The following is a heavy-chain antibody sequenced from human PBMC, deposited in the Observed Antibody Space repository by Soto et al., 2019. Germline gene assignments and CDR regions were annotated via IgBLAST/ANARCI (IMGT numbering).Heavy chain of an antibody. D-gene: IGHD3-16*02. CDR1: GYSFTSYW. Sequence: GESLKISCKGSGYSFTSYWIGWVRQMPGKGLEWMGIIYPGDSDTRYSPSFQGQVTISADKSISTAYLQWRSLKASDTAMYYCARSSMITFGGVIVTYNWFDPWGQGTLVTVSS. CDR3: ARSSMITFGGVIVTYNWFDP. CDR2: IYPGDSDT. V-gene: IGHV5-51*01. J-gene: IGHJ5*02.